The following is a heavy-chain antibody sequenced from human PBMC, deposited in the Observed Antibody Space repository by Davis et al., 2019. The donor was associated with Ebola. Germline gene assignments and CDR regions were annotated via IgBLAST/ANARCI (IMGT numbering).Heavy chain of an antibody. CDR1: GFTFSSYS. CDR2: ISSSSSYI. CDR3: AKENEDYYYYYGMDV. J-gene: IGHJ6*02. V-gene: IGHV3-21*01. D-gene: IGHD1-1*01. Sequence: PGGSLRLSCAASGFTFSSYSMNWVRQAPGKGLEWVSSISSSSSYIYYADSVKGRFTISRDNAKNSLYLQMNSLRAEDTAVYYCAKENEDYYYYYGMDVWGQGTTVTVSS.